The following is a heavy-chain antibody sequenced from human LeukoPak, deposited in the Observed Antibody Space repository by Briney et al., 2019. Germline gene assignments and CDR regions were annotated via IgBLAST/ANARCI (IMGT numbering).Heavy chain of an antibody. D-gene: IGHD6-13*01. V-gene: IGHV4-4*07. J-gene: IGHJ5*02. CDR2: IYTSGST. Sequence: PSETLSLTCTVSGGSISSYYWSWIRQPAGKGLEWIGRIYTSGSTNYNPSLKSRVTMSVDTSKNQFSLTLSSVTAADTAVYYCARDRAPIAAAGQNWFDPWGQGTLVTVSS. CDR3: ARDRAPIAAAGQNWFDP. CDR1: GGSISSYY.